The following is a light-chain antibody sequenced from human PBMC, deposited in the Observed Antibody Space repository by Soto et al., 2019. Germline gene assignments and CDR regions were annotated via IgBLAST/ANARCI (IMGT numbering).Light chain of an antibody. CDR2: DAS. CDR1: QSIRST. CDR3: KQYNNWPRT. J-gene: IGKJ1*01. V-gene: IGKV3-15*01. Sequence: ETVMTQSPATLSVSPGERATLSCRASQSIRSTLAWFQQKPGQAPRLLIYDASKRATGIPARFSGSGSGTEFTLTISSLQSEDFAVYYCKQYNNWPRTFGQGTIVDIK.